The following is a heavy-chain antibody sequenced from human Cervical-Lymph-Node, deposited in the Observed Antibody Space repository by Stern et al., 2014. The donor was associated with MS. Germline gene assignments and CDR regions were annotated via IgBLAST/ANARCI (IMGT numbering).Heavy chain of an antibody. CDR1: GIMFSDSP. CDR3: APGIDY. CDR2: ISNNGSHK. V-gene: IGHV3-30*04. J-gene: IGHJ4*02. Sequence: QVQLVESGGGVVQPGRSLRLSCAISGIMFSDSPPHWVRQAPGKGLEWVAFISNNGSHKYYGDSVRGRFTISRDNSQNTLYLEMSRLRTEDTAIYYCAPGIDYWGQGTLVSVSS.